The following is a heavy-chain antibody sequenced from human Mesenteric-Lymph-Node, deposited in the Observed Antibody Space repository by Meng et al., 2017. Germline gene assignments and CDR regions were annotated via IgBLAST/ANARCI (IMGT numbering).Heavy chain of an antibody. CDR2: ISSSGSNT. D-gene: IGHD3-22*01. J-gene: IGHJ4*02. CDR1: GFTFSSNA. CDR3: ARFNHDSDGYFDL. Sequence: GGSLRLSCAASGFTFSSNAMSWVRQAPGRGLEWVSGISSSGSNTFYADSVKGRFTISRDNAKNSLYLQMNSLRPEDTAVYYCARFNHDSDGYFDLWGQGTLVTVSS. V-gene: IGHV3-23*01.